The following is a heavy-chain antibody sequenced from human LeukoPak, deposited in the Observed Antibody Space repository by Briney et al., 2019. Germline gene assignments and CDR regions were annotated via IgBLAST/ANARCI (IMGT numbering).Heavy chain of an antibody. CDR2: ISSSSSTI. CDR1: GFTFSSYS. V-gene: IGHV3-48*01. Sequence: PGGSLRLSCAASGFTFSSYSMNWVRQAPGKGLEWVSYISSSSSTIYYADSVKGRFTISRDNAKNSLYLQMNSLRAEDTAVYYCARSNLKQPHYYMDVWGKGTTVTVSS. J-gene: IGHJ6*03. D-gene: IGHD6-13*01. CDR3: ARSNLKQPHYYMDV.